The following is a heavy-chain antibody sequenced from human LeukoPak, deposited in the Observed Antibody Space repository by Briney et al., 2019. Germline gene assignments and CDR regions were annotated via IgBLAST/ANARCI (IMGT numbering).Heavy chain of an antibody. CDR1: GFTFSSYW. CDR3: ARGDIVVVPVSDY. D-gene: IGHD2-2*01. CDR2: ISSSGSTI. Sequence: GGSLRLSCAGYGFTFSSYWMNWVRQAPGKGLEWVSYISSSGSTIYYADSVKGRFTISRDNAKNSPYLQMNSLRAEDTAVYYCARGDIVVVPVSDYWGQGTLVTVSS. J-gene: IGHJ4*02. V-gene: IGHV3-48*04.